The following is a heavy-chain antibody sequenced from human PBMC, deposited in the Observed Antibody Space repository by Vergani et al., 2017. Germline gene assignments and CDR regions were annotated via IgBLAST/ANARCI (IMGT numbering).Heavy chain of an antibody. Sequence: QVQLQQWGAGLLKPSETLSLTCAVYGGSFSGYYWSWIRQPPGKGLEWIGEINHSGSTNYNPSLKSRVTISVDTSKNQFSLKLSSETAADTAAYYCARVSRQWLDYWGQGTLVTVSS. CDR1: GGSFSGYY. V-gene: IGHV4-34*01. CDR2: INHSGST. J-gene: IGHJ4*02. D-gene: IGHD6-19*01. CDR3: ARVSRQWLDY.